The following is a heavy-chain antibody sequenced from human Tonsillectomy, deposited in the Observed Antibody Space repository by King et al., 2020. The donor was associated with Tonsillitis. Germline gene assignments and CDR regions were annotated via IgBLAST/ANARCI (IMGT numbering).Heavy chain of an antibody. Sequence: QLVQSGAALKEPGASVMVSCKASGYTFTRSTVSWVRQAPGQGLEWMGSISAYNDNTNYAQNFQGRVTMTTDTSTATVYMELRSLRSDDTAVYFCARENTLYYYDMGEPLDIWGQGTMVTVSS. CDR1: GYTFTRST. D-gene: IGHD3-22*01. J-gene: IGHJ3*02. CDR2: ISAYNDNT. V-gene: IGHV1-18*01. CDR3: ARENTLYYYDMGEPLDI.